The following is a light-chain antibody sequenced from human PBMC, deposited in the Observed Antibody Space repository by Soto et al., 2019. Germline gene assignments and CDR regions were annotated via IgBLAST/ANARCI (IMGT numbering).Light chain of an antibody. CDR2: GAS. V-gene: IGKV3-20*01. CDR1: QSLSSNY. Sequence: IVMTQSPATLSLFPGERATLASRTSQSLSSNYLAWYEHKPGQAPRLLVYGASTRASGIPDRFSGSGSGTDFTLTISRLEPEDFAVYYCQQYGRSLPITFGQGTRLEIK. CDR3: QQYGRSLPIT. J-gene: IGKJ5*01.